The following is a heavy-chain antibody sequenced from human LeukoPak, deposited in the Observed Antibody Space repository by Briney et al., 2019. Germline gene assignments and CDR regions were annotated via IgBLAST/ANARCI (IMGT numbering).Heavy chain of an antibody. CDR2: ISSSGSTI. J-gene: IGHJ2*01. V-gene: IGHV3-48*03. CDR3: AGSDTTGYIPREWDYWYFDL. D-gene: IGHD1-1*01. CDR1: GFTFSSYE. Sequence: GGSLRLSCAASGFTFSSYEMNWVRQAPGKGLEWVSYISSSGSTIYYADSVKGRFTISRDNAKNSLYLQMNSLRAEDTAVYYCAGSDTTGYIPREWDYWYFDLWGRGTLVTVSS.